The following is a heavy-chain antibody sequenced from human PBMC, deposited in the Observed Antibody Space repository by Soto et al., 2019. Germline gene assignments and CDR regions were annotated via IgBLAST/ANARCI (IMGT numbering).Heavy chain of an antibody. CDR1: GFTVSTKY. Sequence: EVQLVESGGGLVQPGGSLRLSCAASGFTVSTKYMTWVRQAPGNGLEWVSVIYSGGTTYYADSVKGRFTISRDNSKNTLYLQMNSLRAEDTAVYYCARHDSSGYYYGYYFDYWGQGTLVTVSS. J-gene: IGHJ4*02. V-gene: IGHV3-66*04. CDR2: IYSGGTT. CDR3: ARHDSSGYYYGYYFDY. D-gene: IGHD3-22*01.